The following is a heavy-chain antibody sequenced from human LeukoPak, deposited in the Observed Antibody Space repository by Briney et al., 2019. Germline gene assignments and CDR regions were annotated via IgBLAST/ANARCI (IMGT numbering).Heavy chain of an antibody. CDR1: GGSISSGGYY. D-gene: IGHD2-2*02. J-gene: IGHJ5*02. V-gene: IGHV4-31*03. Sequence: SETLSLTCTVSGGSISSGGYYWSWIRQHPGKGLEWIGYIYYNGSTCYNPSLKSRVTISVDTSKNQFSLKLSSVTAADTAVYYCARARRYCSSTSCYTGVVWFDPWGQGTLVTVSS. CDR3: ARARRYCSSTSCYTGVVWFDP. CDR2: IYYNGST.